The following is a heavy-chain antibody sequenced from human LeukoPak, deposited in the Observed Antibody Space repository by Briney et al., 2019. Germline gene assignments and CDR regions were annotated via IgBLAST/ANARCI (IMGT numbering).Heavy chain of an antibody. D-gene: IGHD1-26*01. CDR1: GFNFSTYA. V-gene: IGHV3-30-3*01. CDR2: ISDDGTKK. Sequence: GGSLRLSCAASGFNFSTYAMHWVRQAPGKGLEWVAVISDDGTKKFYADSVKGRLTISRDNSKNMLYLQMNSLKTEDTAVYYCTTGLVGAEDYWGQGTLVTVSS. J-gene: IGHJ4*02. CDR3: TTGLVGAEDY.